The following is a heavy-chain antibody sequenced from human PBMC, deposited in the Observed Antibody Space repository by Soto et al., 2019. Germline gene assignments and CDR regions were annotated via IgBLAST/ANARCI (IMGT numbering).Heavy chain of an antibody. J-gene: IGHJ3*01. CDR2: ITSGGEYK. CDR1: GFTFPIYT. CDR3: ARDREHWLTRNPLDV. V-gene: IGHV3-21*01. Sequence: EVQLVESGGGLVTPGGSLSLACAASGFTFPIYTMNWVRQAPGQGLAWVASITSGGEYKYFTDSVRRRFSISRDNARNVVHLQMNILTAEDTATYFCARDREHWLTRNPLDVCGQGTMGTVSS. D-gene: IGHD1-26*01.